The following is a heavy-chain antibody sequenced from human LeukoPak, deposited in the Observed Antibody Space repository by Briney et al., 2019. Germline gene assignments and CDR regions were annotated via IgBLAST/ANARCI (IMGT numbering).Heavy chain of an antibody. D-gene: IGHD6-19*01. Sequence: SVKVSCKASGGTFSSYAISWVRQAPGQGLEWMGRIIPILGIANYAQKFQGRVTITADKSTSTAYMELSSLRSEDTAVYYCARVGGAVAGPPNPAFDYWGQGTLVTVSS. CDR3: ARVGGAVAGPPNPAFDY. CDR2: IIPILGIA. V-gene: IGHV1-69*04. J-gene: IGHJ4*02. CDR1: GGTFSSYA.